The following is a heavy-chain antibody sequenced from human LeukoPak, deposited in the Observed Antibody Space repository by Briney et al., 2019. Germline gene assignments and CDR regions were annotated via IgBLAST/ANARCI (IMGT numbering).Heavy chain of an antibody. CDR1: GFTFSSYW. V-gene: IGHV3-74*01. D-gene: IGHD3-10*01. CDR3: ARDVAEGFGDHPGGAFDP. CDR2: INSDGSST. J-gene: IGHJ5*02. Sequence: PGGSLRLSCAASGFTFSSYWMHWVRQAPGKGLVWVSRINSDGSSTSYADSVKGRFTISRDNAKNSLYLQMNSLRAEDTAVYYCARDVAEGFGDHPGGAFDPWGQGTLVTVSS.